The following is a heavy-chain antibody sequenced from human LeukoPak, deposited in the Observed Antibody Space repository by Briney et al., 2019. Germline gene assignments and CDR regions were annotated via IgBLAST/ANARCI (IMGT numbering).Heavy chain of an antibody. CDR1: GGSTSSGGYY. J-gene: IGHJ4*02. CDR2: IYHTGST. CDR3: ARVGIAATGTFDY. V-gene: IGHV4-30-2*01. D-gene: IGHD6-13*01. Sequence: SQTLSLTCDVSGGSTSSGGYYWSWIRQPPGKGLEWIGYIYHTGSTYYNPSLKSRVTISVHRSKNQFSLKLSSVTAADTAVYYCARVGIAATGTFDYWGQGTLVTVSS.